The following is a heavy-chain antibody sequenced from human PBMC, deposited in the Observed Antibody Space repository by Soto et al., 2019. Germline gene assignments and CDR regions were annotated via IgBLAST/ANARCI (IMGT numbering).Heavy chain of an antibody. Sequence: GGSLRLSCAASGFTFSSYAMSWVRQAPGKGLEWVSAISGSGGSTYYADSVKGRFTISRDNSKNTLYLQMNSLRAEDTAVYYCAKDLTGYSSGWYQDAFDIWGQGTMVTVSS. CDR2: ISGSGGST. D-gene: IGHD6-19*01. CDR1: GFTFSSYA. CDR3: AKDLTGYSSGWYQDAFDI. V-gene: IGHV3-23*01. J-gene: IGHJ3*02.